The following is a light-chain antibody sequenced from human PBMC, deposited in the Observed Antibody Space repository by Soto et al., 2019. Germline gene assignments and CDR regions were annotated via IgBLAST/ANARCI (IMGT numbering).Light chain of an antibody. V-gene: IGLV2-14*01. J-gene: IGLJ2*01. CDR3: RSYTSSAYVV. Sequence: QSVLTQPASVSGSPGQSITISCTGTSSDVGGFNYVSWYQLHPGKAPKLMIYEVTNRPSGISNRFSGSKSGNTASLTISGLQAEDEADYYCRSYTSSAYVVFGGGTKLTVL. CDR1: SSDVGGFNY. CDR2: EVT.